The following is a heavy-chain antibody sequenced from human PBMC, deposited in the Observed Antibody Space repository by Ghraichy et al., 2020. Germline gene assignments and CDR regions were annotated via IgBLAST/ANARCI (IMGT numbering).Heavy chain of an antibody. CDR2: ISGRTDVI. D-gene: IGHD5/OR15-5a*01. J-gene: IGHJ5*02. Sequence: ESLNISCAASGFTFSNFGMNWVRQAPGKGLEWVAYISGRTDVIHYTDSVKGRFAISRDNAENSLYLQMNSLRDEDTAVYYCMRGAQFYDNWFDPWGQGTLVTVSS. V-gene: IGHV3-48*02. CDR3: MRGAQFYDNWFDP. CDR1: GFTFSNFG.